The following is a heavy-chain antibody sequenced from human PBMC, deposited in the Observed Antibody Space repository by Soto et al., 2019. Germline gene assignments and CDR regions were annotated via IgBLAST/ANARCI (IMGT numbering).Heavy chain of an antibody. J-gene: IGHJ3*02. CDR3: AREDTIFGVVTYDAFDI. Sequence: SETLSLTCTVSGGSISSYYWSWIRQPAGKGLGWIGRIYTSGSTNYNPSLKSRVTMSVDTSKNQFSLKLSSVTAADTAVYYCAREDTIFGVVTYDAFDIWGQATMVTVSS. CDR2: IYTSGST. CDR1: GGSISSYY. D-gene: IGHD3-3*01. V-gene: IGHV4-4*07.